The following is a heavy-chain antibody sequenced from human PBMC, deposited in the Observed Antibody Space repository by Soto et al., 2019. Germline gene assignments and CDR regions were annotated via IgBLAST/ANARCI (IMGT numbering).Heavy chain of an antibody. J-gene: IGHJ4*02. CDR2: IKQDGSEK. D-gene: IGHD6-13*01. Sequence: EVQLVESGGGLVQPGGSLRLSCAASGFTFSSYWMSWVRLAPGKGLEWVANIKQDGSEKYYVYSVKGRFTISSANAKISLYLQMNSPRAEGAAVYYCARGSRYSISWYLSYDDYWGQGTLVTVA. CDR3: ARGSRYSISWYLSYDDY. CDR1: GFTFSSYW. V-gene: IGHV3-7*03.